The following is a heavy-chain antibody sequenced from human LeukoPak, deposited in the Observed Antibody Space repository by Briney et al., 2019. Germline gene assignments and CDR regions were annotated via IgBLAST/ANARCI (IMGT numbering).Heavy chain of an antibody. CDR3: AKQGRGYSFLSYMDV. J-gene: IGHJ6*03. V-gene: IGHV3-30*18. CDR1: GFTFSSYG. CDR2: ISYDGSNK. D-gene: IGHD5-18*01. Sequence: GGTLRLSCAASGFTFSSYGMSWVRQAPGKGLEWVAVISYDGSNKYYADSVKGRFTISRDNSKNTLYLQMNSLRAEDTAVYYCAKQGRGYSFLSYMDVWGKGTTVTVSS.